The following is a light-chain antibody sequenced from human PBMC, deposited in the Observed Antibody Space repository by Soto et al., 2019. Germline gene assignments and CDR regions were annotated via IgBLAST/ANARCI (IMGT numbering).Light chain of an antibody. Sequence: DIQLTQSPSVLSASVGDTVTITCRASQALSNYLAWYQQKPGKAPDLLIYSASTLQSGVPSRFSGSGSETEFSLTIRALQPEDFATYYCQQLSRYPLTFGGGTQVDI. V-gene: IGKV1-9*01. J-gene: IGKJ4*01. CDR1: QALSNY. CDR3: QQLSRYPLT. CDR2: SAS.